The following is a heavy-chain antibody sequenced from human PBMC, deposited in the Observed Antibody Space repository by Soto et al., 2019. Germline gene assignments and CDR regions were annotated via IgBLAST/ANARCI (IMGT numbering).Heavy chain of an antibody. J-gene: IGHJ5*02. CDR3: AREYCSSTSCYVYNWFDP. Sequence: GGSLRLSCAASGFTFSSYCMHWVRQAPGKGLEWVAVIWYDGSNKYYADSVKGRFTISRDNSKNTLYLQMNSLRAEDTAVYYCAREYCSSTSCYVYNWFDPWGQGTLVTVSS. CDR1: GFTFSSYC. D-gene: IGHD2-2*01. CDR2: IWYDGSNK. V-gene: IGHV3-33*01.